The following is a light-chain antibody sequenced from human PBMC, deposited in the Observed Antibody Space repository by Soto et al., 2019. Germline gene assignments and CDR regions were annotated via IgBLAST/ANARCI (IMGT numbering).Light chain of an antibody. V-gene: IGLV4-69*01. Sequence: QPVLTQSPSASASLGASVRLTCTLSSGHSTYAIAWHQQQPEKGPRYLMKLNSDGSHSKGDGIPDRFSGSSSAAERYLTISSLQSEDEADYYCQTWGTGTVVFGGGTKLTVL. CDR3: QTWGTGTVV. J-gene: IGLJ2*01. CDR2: LNSDGSH. CDR1: SGHSTYA.